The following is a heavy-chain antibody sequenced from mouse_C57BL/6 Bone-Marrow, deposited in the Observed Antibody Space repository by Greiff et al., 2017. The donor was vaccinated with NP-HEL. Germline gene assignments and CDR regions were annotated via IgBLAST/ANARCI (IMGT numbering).Heavy chain of an antibody. Sequence: QVHVKQSGAELARPGASVKLSCKASGYTFTSYGISWVKQRTGQGLEWIGEIYPRSGNTYYNEKFKGKATLTADKSSSTAYMELRSLTSEDSAVYFCAPYSNFYAMDYWGQGTSVTVSS. CDR2: IYPRSGNT. D-gene: IGHD2-5*01. V-gene: IGHV1-81*01. J-gene: IGHJ4*01. CDR1: GYTFTSYG. CDR3: APYSNFYAMDY.